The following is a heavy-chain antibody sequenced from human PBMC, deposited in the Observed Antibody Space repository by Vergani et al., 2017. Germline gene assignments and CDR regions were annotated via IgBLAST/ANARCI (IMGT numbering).Heavy chain of an antibody. Sequence: QVKLQESGPGLLKPSQTLSLTCTVSGESIRSGSHYWSWIRQPAGKGPEWIGHIHTGGSTDLNPSFKSRVSISVDTSKNQFSLKLNSVTVADTAVYYCARSRPYCTSGSCPAIWGQGTLVTVSS. D-gene: IGHD2-15*01. CDR1: GESIRSGSHY. V-gene: IGHV4-61*02. CDR2: IHTGGST. J-gene: IGHJ4*02. CDR3: ARSRPYCTSGSCPAI.